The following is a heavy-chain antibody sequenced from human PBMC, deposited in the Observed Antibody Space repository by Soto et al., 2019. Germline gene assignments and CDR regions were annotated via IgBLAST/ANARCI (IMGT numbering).Heavy chain of an antibody. CDR1: GGSFSGYY. V-gene: IGHV4-34*01. J-gene: IGHJ4*02. CDR3: ARGHYYGSGSYYFDY. D-gene: IGHD3-10*01. Sequence: QVQLQQWGAGLLKPSETLSLTCAVYGGSFSGYYWSWIRQPPGKGLEWIGEINHSGSTNYNPSLKSRVTISVDTSKNQFSLKLSSVTAADTAVYYSARGHYYGSGSYYFDYWGQGTLVTVSS. CDR2: INHSGST.